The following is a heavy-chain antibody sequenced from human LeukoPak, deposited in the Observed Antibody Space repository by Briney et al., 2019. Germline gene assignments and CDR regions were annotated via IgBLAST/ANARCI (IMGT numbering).Heavy chain of an antibody. V-gene: IGHV3-7*01. D-gene: IGHD6-13*01. Sequence: GRSLRLSCAASGFTFSHYWMTWVRQAPGKGLEWVANIKQDGSEKYYVDSVKGRFTISRDNAKNSLYLQMNSLRAEDTAVYFCASYRHSSSCYIYWGQGTLVTVSS. J-gene: IGHJ4*02. CDR3: ASYRHSSSCYIY. CDR2: IKQDGSEK. CDR1: GFTFSHYW.